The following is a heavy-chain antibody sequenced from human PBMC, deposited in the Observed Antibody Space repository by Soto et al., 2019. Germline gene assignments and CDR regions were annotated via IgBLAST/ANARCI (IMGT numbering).Heavy chain of an antibody. J-gene: IGHJ5*02. CDR1: GGSISSGDYY. D-gene: IGHD3-3*01. CDR3: ARVALYDFWSGPRGGWFDP. Sequence: QVQLQESGPGLVKPSQTLSLTCTVSGGSISSGDYYWSWIRQPPGKGLEWIGYIYYSGSTYYNPSLKSRVTISVDTSKNQFSLKLSSVTAADTAVYYCARVALYDFWSGPRGGWFDPWGQGTLVTVSS. CDR2: IYYSGST. V-gene: IGHV4-30-4*01.